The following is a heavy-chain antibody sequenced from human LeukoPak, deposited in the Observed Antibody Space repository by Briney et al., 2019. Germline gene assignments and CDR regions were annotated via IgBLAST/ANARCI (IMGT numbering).Heavy chain of an antibody. V-gene: IGHV3-72*01. J-gene: IGHJ4*02. D-gene: IGHD3-22*01. CDR1: GFTFSDHY. Sequence: PGGSLRLSCAASGFTFSDHYMDWVRQAPGKGLEWVGRTRDKANSYTTEYAASVKGRFTISRDDSKNSLYLQMNSLKTEDTAVYYCARDISYYDSKGDLHSYFDYWGQGTLVTVSS. CDR3: ARDISYYDSKGDLHSYFDY. CDR2: TRDKANSYTT.